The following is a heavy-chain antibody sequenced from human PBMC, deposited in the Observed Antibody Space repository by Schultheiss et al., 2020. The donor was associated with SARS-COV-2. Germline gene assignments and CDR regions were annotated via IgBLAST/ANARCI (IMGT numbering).Heavy chain of an antibody. V-gene: IGHV3-30-3*01. D-gene: IGHD2-15*01. CDR2: ISYDGFKK. J-gene: IGHJ6*03. CDR1: GFTFSSYA. Sequence: GESLKISCAASGFTFSSYAMHWVRQAPGKGLEWVAVISYDGFKKYYADSVKGRFTISRDNSKNTLYLQMNSLRAEDTAVYYCARDGMAAALNYYYYYMDVWGKGTTVTVSS. CDR3: ARDGMAAALNYYYYYMDV.